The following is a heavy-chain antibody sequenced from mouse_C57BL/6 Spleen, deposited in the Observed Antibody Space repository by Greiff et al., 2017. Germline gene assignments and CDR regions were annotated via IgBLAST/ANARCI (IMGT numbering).Heavy chain of an antibody. D-gene: IGHD1-1*01. J-gene: IGHJ2*01. CDR1: GYAFSSSW. CDR3: ARESTVVADFDY. CDR2: IYPGDGDT. V-gene: IGHV1-82*01. Sequence: VQLQQSGPELVKPGASVKISCKASGYAFSSSWMNWVKQRPGKGLEWIGRIYPGDGDTNYNGKFKGKATLTADKSSSTAYMQLSSLTSEDSAVYCCARESTVVADFDYWGQGTTLTVSS.